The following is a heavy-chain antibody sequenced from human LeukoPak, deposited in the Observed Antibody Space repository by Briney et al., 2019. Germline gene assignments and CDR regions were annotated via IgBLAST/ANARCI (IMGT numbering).Heavy chain of an antibody. CDR1: GYSISSGYY. CDR3: ASIESGSYYVVGAFDI. V-gene: IGHV4-38-2*02. D-gene: IGHD1-26*01. Sequence: SETLSLTCTVSGYSISSGYYWGWIRQPPEKGLEWIGSIYHSGSTYYNPSLKSRVTISVDTSKNQFSLKLSSVTAADTAVYYCASIESGSYYVVGAFDIWGQGTMVTVSS. CDR2: IYHSGST. J-gene: IGHJ3*02.